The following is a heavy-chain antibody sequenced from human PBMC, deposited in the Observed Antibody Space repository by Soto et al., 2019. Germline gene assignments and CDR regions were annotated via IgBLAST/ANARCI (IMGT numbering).Heavy chain of an antibody. CDR1: CGSISSYY. CDR2: IYYSRST. Sequence: QVQLQASGSGLVKPSEPLSLTCTVSCGSISSYYWSWIRPAPGKALEWIGYIYYSRSTSYNPSLKSRVTISVVPSKNQFARKLNSMTGADTAVYYCARHNYGSGSTYCDYWGQGTLVTVSS. V-gene: IGHV4-59*08. J-gene: IGHJ4*02. D-gene: IGHD3-10*01. CDR3: ARHNYGSGSTYCDY.